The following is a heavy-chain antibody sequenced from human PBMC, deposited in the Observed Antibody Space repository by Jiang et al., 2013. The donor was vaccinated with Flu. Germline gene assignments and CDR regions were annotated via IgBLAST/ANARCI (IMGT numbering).Heavy chain of an antibody. J-gene: IGHJ6*04. Sequence: GSGLVKPSETLSLTCTVSGGSISSYYWSWIRQPPGKGLEWIGYIYYSGSTNYNPSLKSRVTISVDTSKNQFSLKLSSVTAADTAVYYCARLVVVPAAIHYYYYGMDVWGKGTTVTVSS. D-gene: IGHD2-2*01. CDR3: ARLVVVPAAIHYYYYGMDV. CDR2: IYYSGST. CDR1: GGSISSYY. V-gene: IGHV4-59*08.